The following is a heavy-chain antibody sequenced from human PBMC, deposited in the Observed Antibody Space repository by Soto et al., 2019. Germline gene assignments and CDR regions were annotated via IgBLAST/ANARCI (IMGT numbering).Heavy chain of an antibody. CDR2: IIPIFGTA. V-gene: IGHV1-69*01. Sequence: QVQLVQSGAEVKKPGSSVKDSCKASGGTFSSYAISWVRQAPGQGLEWMGGIIPIFGTANYAQKFQGRVTITADESTSTAYMELSSLRSEDTAVYYCARDRYYYGSGSKGYYYGMDVWGQGTTVTVSS. D-gene: IGHD3-10*01. J-gene: IGHJ6*02. CDR3: ARDRYYYGSGSKGYYYGMDV. CDR1: GGTFSSYA.